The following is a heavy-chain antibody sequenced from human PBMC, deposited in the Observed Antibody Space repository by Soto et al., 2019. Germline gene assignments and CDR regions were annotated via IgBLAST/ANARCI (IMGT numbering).Heavy chain of an antibody. V-gene: IGHV4-59*01. J-gene: IGHJ4*02. CDR2: IYDSGST. Sequence: SETLSLTCTVSGGSISSYYWSWIRQPPGKGLEWIGYIYDSGSTNYNPSLKSRVTISADTPKNQFSLKLSSVTAADTAVYYCARRAYERSGYYATWYFDYWGQGTLVTVS. CDR3: ARRAYERSGYYATWYFDY. D-gene: IGHD3-22*01. CDR1: GGSISSYY.